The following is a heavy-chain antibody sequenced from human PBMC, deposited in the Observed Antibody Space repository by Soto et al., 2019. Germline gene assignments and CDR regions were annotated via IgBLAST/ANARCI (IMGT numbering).Heavy chain of an antibody. V-gene: IGHV1-46*01. CDR2: INPSGGST. CDR3: AKNGQQPYYYYGPDV. CDR1: GYTFTSYY. Sequence: ASVKVSCKASGYTFTSYYMHWVRQAPGQGLEWMGIINPSGGSTSYAQKFQGRVTMTRDTSTSTAYMELRSLTSEDTAIYYCAKNGQQPYYYYGPDVWGQGTKVTVSS. J-gene: IGHJ6*02. D-gene: IGHD2-8*01.